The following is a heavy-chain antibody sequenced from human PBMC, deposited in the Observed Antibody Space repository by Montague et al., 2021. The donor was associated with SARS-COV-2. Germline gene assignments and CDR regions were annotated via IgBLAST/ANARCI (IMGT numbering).Heavy chain of an antibody. CDR1: GVSITSTNW. V-gene: IGHV4-4*02. Sequence: SETLSLTCAVSGVSITSTNWWSLVRQPPGKGLEWIGETSYGGIATXNPXLKSRATISMDRSRNLFSLKLSSVTAADTAIYYCAGKVLTVPADYWGQGTLVTVS. CDR2: TSYGGIA. D-gene: IGHD4-11*01. CDR3: AGKVLTVPADY. J-gene: IGHJ4*02.